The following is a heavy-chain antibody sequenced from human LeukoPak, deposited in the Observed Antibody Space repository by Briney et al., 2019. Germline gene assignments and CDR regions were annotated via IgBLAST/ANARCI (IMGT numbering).Heavy chain of an antibody. V-gene: IGHV4-34*01. Sequence: SETLSLTCAVYGGSFSGYYWSWIRQPPGKGLEWIGEINHSGSTNYNPSLKSRVTISVDTSKNQFSLKLSSVTAADTAVYYCARVSDLEWSLDYWGQGTLVTVSS. CDR3: ARVSDLEWSLDY. CDR2: INHSGST. CDR1: GGSFSGYY. J-gene: IGHJ4*02. D-gene: IGHD3-3*01.